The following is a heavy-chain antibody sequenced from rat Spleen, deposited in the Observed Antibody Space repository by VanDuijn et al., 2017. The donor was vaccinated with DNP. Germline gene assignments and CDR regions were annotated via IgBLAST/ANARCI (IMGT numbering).Heavy chain of an antibody. CDR2: ISSGRST. CDR1: GFSLTSYG. V-gene: IGHV2S12*01. Sequence: QVQLKESGPGLVQPSQTLSLTCTVSGFSLTSYGVSWVRQPPGKGLEWIAAISSGRSTYYNSGLKSRLSISKDTSKSQVFLKMSSLQTEDTATYYCARETIFYYAMDAWGQGTSVTVSS. J-gene: IGHJ4*01. CDR3: ARETIFYYAMDA. D-gene: IGHD4-2*01.